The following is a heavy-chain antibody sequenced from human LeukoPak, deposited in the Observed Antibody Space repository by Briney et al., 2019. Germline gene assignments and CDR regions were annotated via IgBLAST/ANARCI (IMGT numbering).Heavy chain of an antibody. V-gene: IGHV4-4*07. J-gene: IGHJ3*02. CDR1: GGSISSYY. CDR2: IYTSGST. D-gene: IGHD3-22*01. Sequence: PSETLSLTCTVSGGSISSYYWSWIRQPAGKGLEWIGRIYTSGSTNYNPSLKSRVTISVDTSKNQFSLKLSSATAADTAVYYCARGLRRYYYDSSGTGAFDIWGQGTMVTVSS. CDR3: ARGLRRYYYDSSGTGAFDI.